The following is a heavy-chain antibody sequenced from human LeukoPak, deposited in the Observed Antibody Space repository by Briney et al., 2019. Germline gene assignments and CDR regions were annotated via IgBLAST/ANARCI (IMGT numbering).Heavy chain of an antibody. V-gene: IGHV4-31*03. CDR3: ARQDIVVVPAAIPANWFDL. CDR2: IYYSGST. CDR1: GGSISSGGYY. J-gene: IGHJ5*02. Sequence: SETLSLTCTVSGGSISSGGYYWSWIRQHPGKGLEWIGYIYYSGSTYYNPSLKSRVTISVDTSKNQFSLKLSSVTAADTAVYYCARQDIVVVPAAIPANWFDLWGQGTLVTVSS. D-gene: IGHD2-2*02.